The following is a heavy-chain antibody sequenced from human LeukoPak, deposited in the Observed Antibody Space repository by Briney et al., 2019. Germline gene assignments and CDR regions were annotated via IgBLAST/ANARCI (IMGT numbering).Heavy chain of an antibody. J-gene: IGHJ1*01. Sequence: PGGSLRLSCAASGFTFSSYGMTWVRQAPGKGLEWVANIWYDGTNKHYADSVKGRFTISRDNSKNTLYLQMDSLRAEDTAVYYCARHTDDLGYFQHWGQGTLVTVSS. V-gene: IGHV3-33*01. CDR2: IWYDGTNK. D-gene: IGHD3-16*01. CDR1: GFTFSSYG. CDR3: ARHTDDLGYFQH.